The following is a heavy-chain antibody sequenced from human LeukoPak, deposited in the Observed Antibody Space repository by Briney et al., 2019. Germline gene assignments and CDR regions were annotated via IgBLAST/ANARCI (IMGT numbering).Heavy chain of an antibody. V-gene: IGHV4-59*01. CDR1: GGSISSYY. CDR2: IYYSGST. J-gene: IGHJ4*02. D-gene: IGHD3-22*01. Sequence: NASETLSLTCTVSGGSISSYYWSWIRQPPGKGLEWIGYIYYSGSTNYNPSLKSRVTISVDTSKNQFSLKLSSVTAVDTAVYYCARVSGRDDTIDYWGQGTLVTVSS. CDR3: ARVSGRDDTIDY.